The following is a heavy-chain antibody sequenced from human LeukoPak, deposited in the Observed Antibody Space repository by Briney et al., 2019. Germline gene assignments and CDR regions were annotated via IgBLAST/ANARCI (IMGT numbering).Heavy chain of an antibody. J-gene: IGHJ3*02. CDR3: ARDTGLVRGVYDAFDI. D-gene: IGHD3-10*01. Sequence: PGGSLRLSCAASGFTFSSYGMHWVRQAPGKGLEWVAVISYDGSNKYYADSVKGRFTISRDNSKNTLYLQMNSLRAEDTAVYYCARDTGLVRGVYDAFDIWGQGTMVTVSS. CDR2: ISYDGSNK. V-gene: IGHV3-30*03. CDR1: GFTFSSYG.